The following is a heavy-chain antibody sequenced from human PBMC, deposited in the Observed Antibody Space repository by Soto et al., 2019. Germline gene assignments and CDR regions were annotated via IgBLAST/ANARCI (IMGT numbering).Heavy chain of an antibody. V-gene: IGHV1-18*04. CDR2: ISGYNGNT. J-gene: IGHJ5*02. D-gene: IGHD6-19*01. CDR3: ASEISSGWANWFDP. Sequence: QVQLVQSGAEVKKPGASVKVSCKASGYTFHSYGISWVRQAPGQGLEWMGTISGYNGNTNYAQKLQGRVTMTTDTSTSTAYMELRSLRSDDTALYYCASEISSGWANWFDPWGQGTLVTVSS. CDR1: GYTFHSYG.